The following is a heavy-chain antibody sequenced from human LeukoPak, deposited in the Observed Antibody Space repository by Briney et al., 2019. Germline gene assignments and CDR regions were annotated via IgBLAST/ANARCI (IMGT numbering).Heavy chain of an antibody. CDR3: ARRARFRFASGSYSYYFDS. V-gene: IGHV4-59*08. Sequence: PSETLSLTCTVSGDSISSYYWSWIRQPPGKGLEWIGYIYHSGTTNYNPSLQSRVTMSIDSSKKKFSLSLTSLTAADTAVYYCARRARFRFASGSYSYYFDSWGQGTLVTVSS. CDR1: GDSISSYY. J-gene: IGHJ4*02. CDR2: IYHSGTT. D-gene: IGHD3-10*01.